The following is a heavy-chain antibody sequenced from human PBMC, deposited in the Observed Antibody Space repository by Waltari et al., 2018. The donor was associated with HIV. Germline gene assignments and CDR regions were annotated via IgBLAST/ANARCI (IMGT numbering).Heavy chain of an antibody. CDR2: INSDGSTM. CDR1: GFTFSSNG. Sequence: EVQLVESGGGLVQPGGSLRHSCSGSGFTFSSNGSTWVRQAPGKGLGWVSSINSDGSTMRYADAVKVRFTISRYNAKNTLYLQINSLRAEDTAQYYCARGQYYSMDVWGQGTTVTVSS. CDR3: ARGQYYSMDV. V-gene: IGHV3-74*01. J-gene: IGHJ6*02. D-gene: IGHD3-10*01.